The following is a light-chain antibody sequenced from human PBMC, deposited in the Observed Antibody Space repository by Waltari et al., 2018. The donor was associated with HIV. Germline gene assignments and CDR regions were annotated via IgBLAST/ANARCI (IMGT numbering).Light chain of an antibody. J-gene: IGKJ2*01. CDR2: DAS. V-gene: IGKV3-11*01. CDR1: QSVSTY. Sequence: EILLTQSPATLSLSPGERATFSCRASQSVSTYLALYQQKPGQAPRLLIYDASNRATGIPVRFSGSGSGTDFTLTISSLEPEDFAVYYCQQRSSWPPDTFGQGTKLEIK. CDR3: QQRSSWPPDT.